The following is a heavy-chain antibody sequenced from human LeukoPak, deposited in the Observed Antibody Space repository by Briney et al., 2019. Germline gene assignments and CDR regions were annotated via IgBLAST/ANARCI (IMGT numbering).Heavy chain of an antibody. CDR3: ARDSSGSYYNYFDY. Sequence: SETLSFTCTVSGGSISSSRYYWGWIRQPPGKGLEWIGSIYYSGSTHYNPSLKSRVTISVDTSKNQFSLKMTSVTAADTAVYYCARDSSGSYYNYFDYWGQATLVTVSS. CDR2: IYYSGST. V-gene: IGHV4-39*07. J-gene: IGHJ4*02. CDR1: GGSISSSRYY. D-gene: IGHD1-26*01.